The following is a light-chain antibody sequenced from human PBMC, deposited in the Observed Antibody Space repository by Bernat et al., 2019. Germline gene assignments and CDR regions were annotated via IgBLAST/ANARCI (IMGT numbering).Light chain of an antibody. V-gene: IGLV2-18*02. CDR1: SSDVGSYNR. J-gene: IGLJ3*02. Sequence: QSALTQPPSVSGSPGQSVTISCTGTSSDVGSYNRVSWYQQPPGTAPKLMIYEVNNRPSGVPDRFSGSMSGNTASLTISGLQAEDEADYYCCSFTTTTTWVFGGGTKLTVL. CDR2: EVN. CDR3: CSFTTTTTWV.